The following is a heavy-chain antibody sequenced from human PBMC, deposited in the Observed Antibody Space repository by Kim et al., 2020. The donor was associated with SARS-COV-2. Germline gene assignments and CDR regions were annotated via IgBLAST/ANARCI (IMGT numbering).Heavy chain of an antibody. Sequence: SVKGRITISRDNAKNTLYLQMSSLRPEETAVYYCARAGDYDMSGYYGFFHHWGQGARVTVSS. V-gene: IGHV3-74*01. D-gene: IGHD3-22*01. J-gene: IGHJ1*01. CDR3: ARAGDYDMSGYYGFFHH.